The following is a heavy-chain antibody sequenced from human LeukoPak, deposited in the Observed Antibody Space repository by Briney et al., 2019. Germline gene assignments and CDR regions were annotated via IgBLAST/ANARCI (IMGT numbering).Heavy chain of an antibody. CDR2: IYHSGST. D-gene: IGHD6-13*01. Sequence: SQTLSLTCAVSGGSISSGGYSWRWIRQPPGKGLEWIGYIYHSGSTYYNPSLKSRVTISVDRSKNQFSLKLSSVTAADTAVYYCARSYSSSTYYFDYWGQGTLVTVSS. CDR1: GGSISSGGYS. V-gene: IGHV4-30-2*01. J-gene: IGHJ4*02. CDR3: ARSYSSSTYYFDY.